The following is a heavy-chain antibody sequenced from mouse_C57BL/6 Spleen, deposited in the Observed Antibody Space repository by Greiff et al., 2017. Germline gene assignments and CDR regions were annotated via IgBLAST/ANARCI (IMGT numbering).Heavy chain of an antibody. Sequence: VQLQQPGAELVKPGASVKMSCKASGYTFTSYWITWVKQRPGQGLEWIGDIYPGSGSTNYNEKFKSKATLTVDTSSSTAYMQLSSLTSEDSAVYYCARRRITTVVATDYWGQGTTLTVSS. CDR2: IYPGSGST. V-gene: IGHV1-55*01. J-gene: IGHJ2*01. CDR3: ARRRITTVVATDY. D-gene: IGHD1-1*01. CDR1: GYTFTSYW.